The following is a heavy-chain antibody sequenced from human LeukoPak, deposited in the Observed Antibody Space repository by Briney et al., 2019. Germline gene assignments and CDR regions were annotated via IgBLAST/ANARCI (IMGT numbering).Heavy chain of an antibody. Sequence: GGSLRLSCAASTFTFSSYSMNWDRQAPGKGLEWDSSISSSSSYIYYADSVKGRFTTSRDNAKSSLYLQMNSLRAEDTAVYYCAGEGKGGSYSVYFDYWGQGTLVTVSS. CDR1: TFTFSSYS. CDR3: AGEGKGGSYSVYFDY. J-gene: IGHJ4*02. D-gene: IGHD1-26*01. V-gene: IGHV3-21*01. CDR2: ISSSSSYI.